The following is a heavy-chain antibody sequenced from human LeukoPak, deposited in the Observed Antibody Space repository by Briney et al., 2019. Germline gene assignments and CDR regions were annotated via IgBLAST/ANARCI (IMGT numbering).Heavy chain of an antibody. CDR1: GDSIGGSNYY. Sequence: SETLSLTCTVSGDSIGGSNYYWAWIRQSPGKGLEWIGSVFYSGNTYYNPSLKSRFTISVDTSKHQFSLNLYSVTAADTATYYCARRGITYSSSFFAYWGQGTLVTVSS. CDR3: ARRGITYSSSFFAY. CDR2: VFYSGNT. D-gene: IGHD6-13*01. V-gene: IGHV4-39*01. J-gene: IGHJ4*02.